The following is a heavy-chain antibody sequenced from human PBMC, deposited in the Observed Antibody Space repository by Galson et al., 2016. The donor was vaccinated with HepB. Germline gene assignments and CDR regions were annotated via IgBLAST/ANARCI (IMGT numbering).Heavy chain of an antibody. CDR3: AAARPPGLVLVY. D-gene: IGHD2-8*02. J-gene: IGHJ4*02. CDR2: IDPSDSEI. CDR1: GHSIASYW. V-gene: IGHV5-51*01. Sequence: QSGAEVKKPGESLKLSCKASGHSIASYWIGWVRQLPGKGLECMGIIDPSDSEIRSMPSFRGHVTISADKSTNIAYLQWSSLKASDTAVYYCAAARPPGLVLVYWGLGTRVTVSS.